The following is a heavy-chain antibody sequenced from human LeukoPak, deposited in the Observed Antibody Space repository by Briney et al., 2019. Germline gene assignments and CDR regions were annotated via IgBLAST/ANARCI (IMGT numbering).Heavy chain of an antibody. D-gene: IGHD4-17*01. CDR3: ARDPYGDYSSAYYYYYMDV. CDR2: ISSNSSYI. V-gene: IGHV3-21*01. J-gene: IGHJ6*03. CDR1: GFTFSSDS. Sequence: GRSLRLSCAASGFTFSSDSMNWIRKTPGKSLDLVSSISSNSSYIYYADSVKGRFTISRDNAKNSLYLQMNSLRAEDTAVYYCARDPYGDYSSAYYYYYMDVWGKGTTVTVSS.